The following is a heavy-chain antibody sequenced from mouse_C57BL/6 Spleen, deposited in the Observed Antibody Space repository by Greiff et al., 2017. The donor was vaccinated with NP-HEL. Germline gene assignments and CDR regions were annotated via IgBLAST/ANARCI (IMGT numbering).Heavy chain of an antibody. CDR2: IDPSDSYT. CDR1: GYTFTSYW. CDR3: ARSSYSKKGTFDY. D-gene: IGHD2-5*01. V-gene: IGHV1-59*01. J-gene: IGHJ2*01. Sequence: QVQLQQPGAELVRPGTSVKLSCKASGYTFTSYWMHWVKQRPGQGLEWIGVIDPSDSYTNYNQKFKGKATLTVDTSSSTAYMQLSSLTSEDSAVYYCARSSYSKKGTFDYWGQGTTLTVSS.